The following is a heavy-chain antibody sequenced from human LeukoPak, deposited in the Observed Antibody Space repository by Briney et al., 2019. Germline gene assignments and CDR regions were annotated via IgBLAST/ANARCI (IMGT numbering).Heavy chain of an antibody. Sequence: ASVSVSCKASGYTFTSYGISWVRQAPGQGLKWMGWISAYNGNTNYAQKFQGRVTMTRDTSISTAYMELSRLRSDDTAVYYCARAQFRYFAWLLPDFDYWGQGTLVTVSS. D-gene: IGHD3-9*01. J-gene: IGHJ4*02. CDR2: ISAYNGNT. CDR3: ARAQFRYFAWLLPDFDY. V-gene: IGHV1-18*01. CDR1: GYTFTSYG.